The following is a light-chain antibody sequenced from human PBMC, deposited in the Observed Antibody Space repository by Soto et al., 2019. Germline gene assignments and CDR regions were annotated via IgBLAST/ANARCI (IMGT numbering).Light chain of an antibody. V-gene: IGKV1-6*01. CDR3: LQYYNFSWT. CDR2: AAF. CDR1: QDIRND. Sequence: AIQVTQSPSSLSASVGDRGTITCRASQDIRNDLAWYQQKPGQAPNXMIFAAFNLQSGVPSRFSGGGSGTHFTLTISSLQPDDVASYFCLQYYNFSWTFGQGTKVDI. J-gene: IGKJ1*01.